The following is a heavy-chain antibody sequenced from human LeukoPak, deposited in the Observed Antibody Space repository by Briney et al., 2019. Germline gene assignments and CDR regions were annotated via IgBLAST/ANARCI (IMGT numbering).Heavy chain of an antibody. CDR3: ARSALRYFDQFDY. Sequence: SETLSLTCTVSGGSISSSSYYWGWLRQPPGKGLEWIGSIYYSGSTYYNPSLKSRVTISVDTSKNQFSLKLSSVTAADTAVYYCARSALRYFDQFDYWGQGTLVTVSS. CDR2: IYYSGST. J-gene: IGHJ4*02. V-gene: IGHV4-39*01. D-gene: IGHD3-9*01. CDR1: GGSISSSSYY.